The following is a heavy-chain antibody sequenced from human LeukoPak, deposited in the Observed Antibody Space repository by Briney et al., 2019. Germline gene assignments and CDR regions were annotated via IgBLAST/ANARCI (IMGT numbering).Heavy chain of an antibody. CDR1: GGSISSYY. D-gene: IGHD6-19*01. CDR2: IYTSGST. J-gene: IGHJ4*02. V-gene: IGHV4-4*07. Sequence: SETLSLTYTVSGGSISSYYWSWIRQPAGKGLEWIGRIYTSGSTNYNPSLKGRVTMSVDTSKNQFSLKLSSVTAADTAVYYCAGDPVAGTGDNFDYWGQGTLVTVSS. CDR3: AGDPVAGTGDNFDY.